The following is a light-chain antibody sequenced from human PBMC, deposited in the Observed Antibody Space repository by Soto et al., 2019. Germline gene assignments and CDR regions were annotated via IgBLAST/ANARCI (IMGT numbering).Light chain of an antibody. CDR1: LSITTY. CDR2: ATS. V-gene: IGKV1-39*01. CDR3: QQIYSAPLT. J-gene: IGKJ4*01. Sequence: DIQMTQSPSSLSASVGDRVTITCRASLSITTYLNWYRQKPGKAPKLLIYATSSLQSGVPSRFSGSGSETEFTLSISSLQPEDFATYFCQQIYSAPLTFGGGTKVDIK.